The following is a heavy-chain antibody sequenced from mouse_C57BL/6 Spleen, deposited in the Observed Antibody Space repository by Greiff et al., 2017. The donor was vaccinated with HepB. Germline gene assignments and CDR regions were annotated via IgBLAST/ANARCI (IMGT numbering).Heavy chain of an antibody. D-gene: IGHD1-1*01. CDR3: ARAITTEPSGAMDY. CDR1: GYTFTSYW. CDR2: IDPSDSYT. J-gene: IGHJ4*01. Sequence: QVQLQQPGAELVMPGASVKLSCKASGYTFTSYWMHWVKQRPGQGLEWIGEIDPSDSYTNYNQKFKGKSTLTVDKSSSTAYMQLSSLTSEDSAVYYCARAITTEPSGAMDYWGQGTSVTVSS. V-gene: IGHV1-69*01.